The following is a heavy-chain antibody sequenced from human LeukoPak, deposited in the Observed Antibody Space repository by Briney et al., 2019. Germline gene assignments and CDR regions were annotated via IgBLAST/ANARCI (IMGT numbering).Heavy chain of an antibody. J-gene: IGHJ4*02. CDR1: GFTFSHYG. Sequence: GGSLRLSCAASGFTFSHYGMHWVRQAPGKGLEWAAYIRYDESDKYYADSVKGRFTISRDNSKNTLYVQMHSLRAEDTAVYYCDYWGQGILVTVSS. V-gene: IGHV3-30*02. CDR3: DY. CDR2: IRYDESDK.